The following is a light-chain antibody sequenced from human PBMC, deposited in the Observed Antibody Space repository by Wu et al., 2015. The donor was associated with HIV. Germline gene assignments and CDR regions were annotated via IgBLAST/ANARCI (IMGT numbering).Light chain of an antibody. CDR2: GAS. J-gene: IGKJ3*01. Sequence: EIVMTQSPATLSVSPGERATLSCRASQSVSSNLAWYQQKPGQAPRLLIYGASTRATGIAARFSGSGSGTDFTLTISSLEPEDFAVYYCQQRSNWPPVTFGPGTKVDIK. CDR3: QQRSNWPPVT. V-gene: IGKV3-15*01. CDR1: QSVSSN.